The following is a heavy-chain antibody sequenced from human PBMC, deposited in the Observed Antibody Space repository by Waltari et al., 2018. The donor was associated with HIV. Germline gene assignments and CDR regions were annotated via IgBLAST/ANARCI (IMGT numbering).Heavy chain of an antibody. Sequence: VRLIESGGGLVEPGGSLTISCAARGCTFPQYTMNWIRHIPGKGLEWLASISRDNRESYFIDSIKGRFTISRDNAANSVFLHMDRLRVDDTARYFCVRDDPGYEPIDYWGRGTLVTVSS. J-gene: IGHJ4*02. CDR1: GCTFPQYT. D-gene: IGHD2-2*01. CDR3: VRDDPGYEPIDY. CDR2: ISRDNRES. V-gene: IGHV3-21*02.